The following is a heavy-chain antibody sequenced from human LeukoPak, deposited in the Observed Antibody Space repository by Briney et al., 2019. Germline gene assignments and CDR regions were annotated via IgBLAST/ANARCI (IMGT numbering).Heavy chain of an antibody. Sequence: ASVTVSFKASGSTFSDYYLHWVRQAPGQGLEWMESINPKSGATTYAQKFQGRVTMTRDTSIITAYLELSRLTSDDTAVYYCQQLTRGYWGQGTLVTVSS. CDR2: INPKSGAT. J-gene: IGHJ4*02. CDR1: GSTFSDYY. CDR3: QQLTRGY. D-gene: IGHD1-1*01. V-gene: IGHV1-2*02.